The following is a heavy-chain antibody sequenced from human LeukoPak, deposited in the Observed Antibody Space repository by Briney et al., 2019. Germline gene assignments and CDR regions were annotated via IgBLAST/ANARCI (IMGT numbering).Heavy chain of an antibody. D-gene: IGHD3-10*01. V-gene: IGHV3-21*05. CDR3: VRGGRGRDDYFDY. J-gene: IGHJ4*02. CDR1: GYTFPSYS. CDR2: VGTGGDDI. Sequence: PGGSLRLYCAASGYTFPSYSLNWVRQSPGKGLEWISYVGTGGDDIYYADSVTGRFTISRDNAEKSVYLQMNSLRVEDTAVYYRVRGGRGRDDYFDYWGQGTQVTVSS.